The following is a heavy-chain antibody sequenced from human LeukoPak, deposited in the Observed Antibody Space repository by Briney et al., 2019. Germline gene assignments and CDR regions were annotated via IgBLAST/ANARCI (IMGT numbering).Heavy chain of an antibody. D-gene: IGHD5-18*01. CDR3: AREGIQLWLDLSY. Sequence: ASVKVSCKASGYTFTSYYMHWVRQAPGQGLEWMGWISAYNGNTNYAQKLQGRVTMTTDTPTSTAYMELRSLRSDDTAVYYCAREGIQLWLDLSYWGQGTLVTVSS. V-gene: IGHV1-18*04. CDR1: GYTFTSYY. J-gene: IGHJ4*02. CDR2: ISAYNGNT.